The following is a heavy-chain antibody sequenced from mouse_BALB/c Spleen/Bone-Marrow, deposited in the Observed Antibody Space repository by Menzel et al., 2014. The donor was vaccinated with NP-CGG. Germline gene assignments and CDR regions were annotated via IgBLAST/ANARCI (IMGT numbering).Heavy chain of an antibody. J-gene: IGHJ1*01. V-gene: IGHV7-3*02. CDR1: GFTFTDYY. Sequence: DVQLVESGGGLVQPGGSLRLSCATSGFTFTDYYMSWVRQPPGKALEWLVFIRNKANGYTTDYSASVKGRFTISRDNSQSILYLQMNILRTEDSATYYCARGRNYGSNWYLDVWGAGTTVTVSS. CDR2: IRNKANGYTT. CDR3: ARGRNYGSNWYLDV. D-gene: IGHD1-1*01.